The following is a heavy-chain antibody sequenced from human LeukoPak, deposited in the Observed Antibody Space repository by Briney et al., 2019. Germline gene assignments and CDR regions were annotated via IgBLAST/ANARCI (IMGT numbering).Heavy chain of an antibody. CDR1: GFTFSSYS. J-gene: IGHJ6*03. Sequence: GGSLRLSCAASGFTFSSYSMNWVRQAPGKGLEWVSSISSSSSYIYYADSVKGRFTISRDNAKNSLYLQMNSLRAEDTAVYYCARDPPSFWGPTVPNFMDVWGKGTTVTVSS. CDR3: ARDPPSFWGPTVPNFMDV. V-gene: IGHV3-21*01. D-gene: IGHD3-16*01. CDR2: ISSSSSYI.